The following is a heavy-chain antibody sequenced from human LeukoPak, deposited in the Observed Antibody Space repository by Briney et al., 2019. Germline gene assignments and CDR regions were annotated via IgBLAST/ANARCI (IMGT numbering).Heavy chain of an antibody. J-gene: IGHJ4*02. D-gene: IGHD1-26*01. CDR3: ARVVGATVVDY. V-gene: IGHV3-48*03. CDR1: GFTFSSYE. Sequence: GGSLRLSCAASGFTFSSYEMNWVRQAPGKELEWVSYISSSGSTIYYAGSVKGRFTISRDNAKNSLYLQMNSLRAEDTAVYYCARVVGATVVDYWGQGTLVTVSS. CDR2: ISSSGSTI.